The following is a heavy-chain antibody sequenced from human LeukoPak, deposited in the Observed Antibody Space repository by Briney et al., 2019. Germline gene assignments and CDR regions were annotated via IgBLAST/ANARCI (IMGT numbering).Heavy chain of an antibody. D-gene: IGHD5-24*01. CDR3: ARAGRWLQSTNNWFDP. J-gene: IGHJ5*02. CDR2: IYYSGST. Sequence: SETLSLTCTVSGGSISTYYWSWIRQPPGKGLEWIGYIYYSGSTNYNPSLKSRVTISVDTSKNQFSLKLSSATAADTAVYYCARAGRWLQSTNNWFDPWGQGTLATVSS. CDR1: GGSISTYY. V-gene: IGHV4-59*01.